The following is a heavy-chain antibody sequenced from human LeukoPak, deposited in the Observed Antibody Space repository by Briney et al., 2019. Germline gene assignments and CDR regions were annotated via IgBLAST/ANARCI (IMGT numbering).Heavy chain of an antibody. CDR3: TRVAARQARTYFDY. Sequence: GGSLRLSCTASGFIFGDYAMSWVRQAPGKGLEWVGFIRSKAYGGTTEYAASVKGRFTISRDDSKSIAYLQMNSLKTEDTAVYYCTRVAARQARTYFDYWGQGTLVTVSS. CDR2: IRSKAYGGTT. J-gene: IGHJ4*02. V-gene: IGHV3-49*04. D-gene: IGHD6-6*01. CDR1: GFIFGDYA.